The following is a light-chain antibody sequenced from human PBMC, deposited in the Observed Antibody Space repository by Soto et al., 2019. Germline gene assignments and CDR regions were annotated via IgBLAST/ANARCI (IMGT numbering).Light chain of an antibody. CDR1: SSDIGAYDY. J-gene: IGLJ1*01. CDR2: EVT. Sequence: QSALTQPASLSGSPGQSITISCTGTSSDIGAYDYVSWYQQHPGKAPKLIIYEVTDRPSGVSNRFSGSKSGNTASLTISGLQAEDEAEYYCSSYTNINTRACVFGTGTKLTVL. CDR3: SSYTNINTRACV. V-gene: IGLV2-14*01.